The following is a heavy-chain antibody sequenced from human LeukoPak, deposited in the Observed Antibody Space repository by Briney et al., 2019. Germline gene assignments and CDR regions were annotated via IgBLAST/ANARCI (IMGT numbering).Heavy chain of an antibody. D-gene: IGHD2-8*02. V-gene: IGHV4-61*02. CDR2: IYTSGST. Sequence: SETLSLTCTVSGGSISSGSYYWGWIRQPAGRGLEWIGRIYTSGSTNYNPSLKSRVTISVDTSKNQFSLRLSSVTAADTAVYYCARFGSRRLVRGYYYYMDVWGKGTTVTVSS. J-gene: IGHJ6*03. CDR3: ARFGSRRLVRGYYYYMDV. CDR1: GGSISSGSYY.